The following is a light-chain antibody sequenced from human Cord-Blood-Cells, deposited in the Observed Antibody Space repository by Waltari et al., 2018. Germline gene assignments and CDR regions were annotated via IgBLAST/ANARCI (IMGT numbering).Light chain of an antibody. Sequence: QSALTQPASVSGSPGQSLTISCTGTSSDVGSYNLVSWYQQHPGKAPKPMIYEGSKRPSGVSNRFSGSKSGNTASLTISGLQAEDEADYYCCSYAGSSYVVFGGGTKLTVL. CDR3: CSYAGSSYVV. J-gene: IGLJ2*01. V-gene: IGLV2-23*01. CDR2: EGS. CDR1: SSDVGSYNL.